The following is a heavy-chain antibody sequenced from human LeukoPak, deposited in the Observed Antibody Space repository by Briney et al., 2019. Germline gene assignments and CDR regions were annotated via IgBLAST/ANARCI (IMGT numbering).Heavy chain of an antibody. CDR2: IRFDGSYE. V-gene: IGHV3-30*02. CDR1: GFTFSSYG. Sequence: PGGSLRLSCAASGFTFSSYGMHWVRQAPGKGLEWVTFIRFDGSYEDYADSVKGRFTISRDNAKNSLYLQMNSLRAEDTAVYYCARDLLYTPAVAASPDAFDIWGQGTMVTVSS. CDR3: ARDLLYTPAVAASPDAFDI. D-gene: IGHD6-19*01. J-gene: IGHJ3*02.